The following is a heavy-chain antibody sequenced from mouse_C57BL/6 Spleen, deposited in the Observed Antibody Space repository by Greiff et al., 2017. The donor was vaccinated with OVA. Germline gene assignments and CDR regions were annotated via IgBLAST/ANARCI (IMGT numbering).Heavy chain of an antibody. J-gene: IGHJ4*01. CDR3: ARNDAFYAMDY. CDR2: INPYNGGT. Sequence: EVQRVESGPVLVKPGASVKMSCKASGYTFTDYYMNWVKQSHGKSLEWIGVINPYNGGTSYNQKFKGKATLTVDKSSSTAYMELNSLTSEDSAVYYCARNDAFYAMDYWGQGTSVTVSS. D-gene: IGHD2-3*01. CDR1: GYTFTDYY. V-gene: IGHV1-19*01.